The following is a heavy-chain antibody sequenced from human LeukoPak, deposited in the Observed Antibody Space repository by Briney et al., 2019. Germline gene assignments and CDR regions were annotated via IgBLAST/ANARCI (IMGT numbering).Heavy chain of an antibody. CDR1: GGSISSYY. V-gene: IGHV4-59*01. D-gene: IGHD6-13*01. CDR2: IYYSGST. J-gene: IGHJ6*04. CDR3: AGSIAAAGTGGMGV. Sequence: PSETLSLTCTVSGGSISSYYWSWIRQPPGKGLEWIGYIYYSGSTNYNPSLKSRVTISVDTSKNQFSLKLSSVTAADTAVYYCAGSIAAAGTGGMGVWGKGTTVTVSS.